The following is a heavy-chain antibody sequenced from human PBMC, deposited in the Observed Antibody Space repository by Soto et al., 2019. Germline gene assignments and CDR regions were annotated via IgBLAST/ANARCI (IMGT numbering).Heavy chain of an antibody. J-gene: IGHJ3*02. D-gene: IGHD3-22*01. V-gene: IGHV3-33*01. CDR2: IWYDGSNK. CDR3: ERDFGNYYDTSGYIDAFDI. CDR1: GFTFSSYG. Sequence: PGGSLRLSCAASGFTFSSYGMHWVRQAPGKGLEWVAVIWYDGSNKYYADSVKGRFTISRDNSKNTLYLQMNSLRAEDTAVYYCERDFGNYYDTSGYIDAFDIWGQGTMVTVSS.